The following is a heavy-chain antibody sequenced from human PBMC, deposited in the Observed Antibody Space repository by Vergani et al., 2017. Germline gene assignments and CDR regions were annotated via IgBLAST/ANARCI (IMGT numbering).Heavy chain of an antibody. V-gene: IGHV4-59*01. D-gene: IGHD3-16*02. Sequence: QVQLQESGPGLVKPSETLSLTCTVSGGSISSYYWSWIRQPPGKGLEWIGYSYYSGSTNYNPSLKSRVTISVDTSKNQFSLKLSSVTAADTAVYYCARGVWGSYRFGDFDYWGQGTLVTVSS. CDR3: ARGVWGSYRFGDFDY. J-gene: IGHJ4*02. CDR2: SYYSGST. CDR1: GGSISSYY.